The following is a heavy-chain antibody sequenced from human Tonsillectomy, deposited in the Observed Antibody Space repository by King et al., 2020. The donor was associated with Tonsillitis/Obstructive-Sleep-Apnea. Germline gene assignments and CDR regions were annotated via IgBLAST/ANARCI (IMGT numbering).Heavy chain of an antibody. D-gene: IGHD4-17*01. Sequence: VQLVESGGGLVQPGGSLTLCCAASGFNFNTYWMTWVRQTPGKGLEWVANIQQGGSQRYYVDSVKGRFTISRDNAKESLYLQMNSLRAEDIAVYYCARNRYGDLDYWGQGTLVTVSS. CDR3: ARNRYGDLDY. CDR1: GFNFNTYW. CDR2: IQQGGSQR. J-gene: IGHJ4*02. V-gene: IGHV3-7*04.